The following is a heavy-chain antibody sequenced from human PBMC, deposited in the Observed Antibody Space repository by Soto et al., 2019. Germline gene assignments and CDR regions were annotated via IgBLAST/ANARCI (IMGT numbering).Heavy chain of an antibody. Sequence: QVQLVQSGAEVKKPGSSVRVSCKASGDTFTFYSINWVRQAPGLGLERMGRINPILSMSNYAQRFQGRVTRTADKSTSTAYMELSSLRSEDTAMYYCASSYGSGYRAFDYWGQGALGTVS. CDR2: INPILSMS. J-gene: IGHJ4*02. D-gene: IGHD3-10*01. V-gene: IGHV1-69*02. CDR3: ASSYGSGYRAFDY. CDR1: GDTFTFYS.